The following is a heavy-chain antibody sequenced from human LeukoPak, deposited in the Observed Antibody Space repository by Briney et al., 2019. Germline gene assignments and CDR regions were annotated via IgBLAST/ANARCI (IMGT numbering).Heavy chain of an antibody. CDR1: GGSISSYY. CDR3: ARGGVRYSSGYYGY. Sequence: PSETLSLTCTVSGGSISSYYWSWIRQPPGKGLEWIGYIYYSGSTNYNPSLKSRVTISVDTSKNQFSLKLSSVTAADTAVYYCARGGVRYSSGYYGYRGQGTLVTVSS. V-gene: IGHV4-59*01. J-gene: IGHJ4*02. CDR2: IYYSGST. D-gene: IGHD3-22*01.